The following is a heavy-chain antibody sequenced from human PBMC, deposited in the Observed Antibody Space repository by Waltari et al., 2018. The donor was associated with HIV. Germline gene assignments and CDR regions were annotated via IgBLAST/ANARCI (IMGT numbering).Heavy chain of an antibody. D-gene: IGHD3-22*01. CDR3: ATLTEIDDVATMT. V-gene: IGHV3-23*01. Sequence: DVKILESGGGLVQPGGSLTLSCAVSGSTFPNYGMYWVRQAPEKWLEGVSGISGSGVTTYYADSVKGRFTISRDNSKNTVNLQMDNLRANDTAIYYCATLTEIDDVATMTWGQGTLVAVSS. J-gene: IGHJ4*02. CDR1: GSTFPNYG. CDR2: ISGSGVTT.